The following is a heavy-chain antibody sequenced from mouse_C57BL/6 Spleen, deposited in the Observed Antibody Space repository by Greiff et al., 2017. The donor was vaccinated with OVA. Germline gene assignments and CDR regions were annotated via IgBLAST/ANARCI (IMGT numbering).Heavy chain of an antibody. CDR2: IYPRDGST. CDR3: ARYDYDGRGYAMDY. V-gene: IGHV1-85*01. CDR1: GYTFTSYD. Sequence: QVQLQQSGPELVKPGASVKLSCKASGYTFTSYDINWVKQRPGQGLEWIGWIYPRDGSTKYNEKFKGKATLTVATSSSTAYMELHSLTSEDSAVDFCARYDYDGRGYAMDYWGQGTSVTVSS. J-gene: IGHJ4*01. D-gene: IGHD2-4*01.